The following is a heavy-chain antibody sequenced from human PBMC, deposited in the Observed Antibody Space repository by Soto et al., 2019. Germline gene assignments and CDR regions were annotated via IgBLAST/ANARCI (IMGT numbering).Heavy chain of an antibody. CDR1: GGSISSSSYY. D-gene: IGHD2-15*01. CDR3: ARHVGGYYYYMDV. CDR2: IYYSGNT. Sequence: SETLSLTCTVSGGSISSSSYYWGWIRQPPGKGLEWIGSIYYSGNTYYNPSLKSRVTISIDTSKNQFSLKLSSVTAADTAMYYCARHVGGYYYYMDVWGKGTTVTVSS. V-gene: IGHV4-39*01. J-gene: IGHJ6*03.